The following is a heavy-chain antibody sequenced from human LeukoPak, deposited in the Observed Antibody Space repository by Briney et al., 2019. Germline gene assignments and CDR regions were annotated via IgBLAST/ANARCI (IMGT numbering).Heavy chain of an antibody. Sequence: SETLSLTCTVSGASISSYYWSWIRQPPGKGLEWIGYIYNSGSTNYNPSLKSRVTISVDTSKNQFSLKLSSVTAADTAVYYCARLSRSGWYLSWFDPWGQGTLVTVSS. CDR2: IYNSGST. J-gene: IGHJ5*02. CDR3: ARLSRSGWYLSWFDP. V-gene: IGHV4-59*01. CDR1: GASISSYY. D-gene: IGHD6-19*01.